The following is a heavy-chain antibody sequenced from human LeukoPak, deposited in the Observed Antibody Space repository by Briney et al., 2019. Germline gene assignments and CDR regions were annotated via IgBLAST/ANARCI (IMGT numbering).Heavy chain of an antibody. CDR1: GYTFTSYD. Sequence: ASVKVSCKSSGYTFTSYDINWVRQAPGQGLERMGWMNLNSGNTGYAQKFQGRVTITRNTSISTAYMELSSLRSEDTAVYYCARRFGELLSHAFDIWGQGTMVTVSS. D-gene: IGHD3-10*01. V-gene: IGHV1-8*03. CDR2: MNLNSGNT. J-gene: IGHJ3*02. CDR3: ARRFGELLSHAFDI.